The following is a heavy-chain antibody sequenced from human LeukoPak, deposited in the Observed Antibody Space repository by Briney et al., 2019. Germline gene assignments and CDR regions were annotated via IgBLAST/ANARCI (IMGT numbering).Heavy chain of an antibody. CDR2: IIPIFGTA. CDR1: GGTFSSYA. Sequence: SVKVSCKASGGTFSSYAISWVRQAPGQGLEWMGGIIPIFGTANYAQKFQGRVTITADESTSTAYMELSSLRSEDTAVYYCAARVRVTAISSDYWGQGTLVTVSS. CDR3: AARVRVTAISSDY. D-gene: IGHD2-21*02. V-gene: IGHV1-69*13. J-gene: IGHJ4*02.